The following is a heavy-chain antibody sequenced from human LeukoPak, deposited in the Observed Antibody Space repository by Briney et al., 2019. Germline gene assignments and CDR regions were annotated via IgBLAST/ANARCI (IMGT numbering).Heavy chain of an antibody. J-gene: IGHJ3*02. V-gene: IGHV3-7*01. CDR2: IKQDGSEK. D-gene: IGHD1-26*01. CDR1: GFTFSSYW. Sequence: GGSLRLSCAASGFTFSSYWMSWVRQAPGKVLEWVANIKQDGSEKYYVDSVKGRFTISRDNAKNSLYLQMNSLRAEDTAVYYCARDGGVGATTLPYIWGQGTMVTVSS. CDR3: ARDGGVGATTLPYI.